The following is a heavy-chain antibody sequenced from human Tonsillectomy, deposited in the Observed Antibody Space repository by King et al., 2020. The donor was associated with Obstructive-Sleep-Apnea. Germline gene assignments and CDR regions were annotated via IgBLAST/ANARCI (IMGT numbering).Heavy chain of an antibody. CDR1: GFTFSNAW. CDR2: IKSKTDGGTT. D-gene: IGHD3-10*01. V-gene: IGHV3-15*01. CDR3: TTDGAYYYGSGSYWNY. Sequence: VQLVESGGGLVKPGGSLRLSCAASGFTFSNAWMSWVRQAPGKGLEGVGRIKSKTDGGTTDYAAPVKGRFTISRDDSKNTLYLQRNSLKTEDTAVYYCTTDGAYYYGSGSYWNYWGQGTLVTVSS. J-gene: IGHJ4*02.